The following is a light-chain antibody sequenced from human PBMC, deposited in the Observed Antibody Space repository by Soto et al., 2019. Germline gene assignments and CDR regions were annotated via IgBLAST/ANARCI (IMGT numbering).Light chain of an antibody. J-gene: IGLJ1*01. CDR1: TSDVGGYNY. Sequence: QSALAQPASVSGSPGQSITISCTGTTSDVGGYNYVSWYQQHPGKVPKLLIHEVSNRPSGVSNRFSGSKSGNTASLTIFGLQAEDKADYYCLSKTSSISYVFGTGTKVTVL. V-gene: IGLV2-14*01. CDR3: LSKTSSISYV. CDR2: EVS.